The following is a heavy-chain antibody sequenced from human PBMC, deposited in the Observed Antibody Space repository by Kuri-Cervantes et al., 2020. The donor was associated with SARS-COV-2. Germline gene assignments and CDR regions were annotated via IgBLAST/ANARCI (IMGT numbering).Heavy chain of an antibody. V-gene: IGHV3-7*01. D-gene: IGHD4-11*01. J-gene: IGHJ2*01. Sequence: GESLKISCAASGFTFRSYWMSWVRQAPGKGLEWVANIKPDGSEKNYVDSVKGRFTISRDNAKNSLYLQTNSLRVEDTAVYYCARERREDYSNYGWYFDLWGRGTLVTVSS. CDR3: ARERREDYSNYGWYFDL. CDR2: IKPDGSEK. CDR1: GFTFRSYW.